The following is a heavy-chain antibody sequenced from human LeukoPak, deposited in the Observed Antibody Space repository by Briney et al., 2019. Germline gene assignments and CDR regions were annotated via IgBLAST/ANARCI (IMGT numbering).Heavy chain of an antibody. CDR3: AREGYDSTGYYPGH. J-gene: IGHJ4*02. CDR1: GLTFSSYA. D-gene: IGHD3-22*01. CDR2: ISGSGGTI. V-gene: IGHV3-48*04. Sequence: GGSLRLSCAASGLTFSSYAMSWVRQAPGKGLEWISYISGSGGTICYADSVKGRFTISRDNGRNSLYLQMNSLRAEDTAVYYCAREGYDSTGYYPGHWGQGTLVTVSS.